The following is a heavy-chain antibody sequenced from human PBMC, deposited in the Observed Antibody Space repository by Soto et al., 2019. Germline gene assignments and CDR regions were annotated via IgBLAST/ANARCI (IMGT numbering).Heavy chain of an antibody. J-gene: IGHJ6*02. CDR2: IDPSDSYT. CDR3: ARQQRSSGFYYYYYGMDV. D-gene: IGHD6-19*01. V-gene: IGHV5-10-1*01. Sequence: GESLKISCKGSGYSFTSYWISWVRQMPGKGLEWMGRIDPSDSYTNYSPSFQGHVTISADKSVSTAYLQWSSLKASDTAMYYCARQQRSSGFYYYYYGMDVWGQGTTVTVSS. CDR1: GYSFTSYW.